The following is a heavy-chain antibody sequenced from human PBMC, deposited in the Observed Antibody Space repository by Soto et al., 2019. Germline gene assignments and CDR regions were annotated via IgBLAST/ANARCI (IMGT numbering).Heavy chain of an antibody. V-gene: IGHV3-48*01. Sequence: GGSLRLSCAASGFTFSSYSMNWVRQAPGKGLEWVSYISSSSNSIYYADSVKGRFTISRDNAKNSLHLQMNSLRAEDTAVYYCALPVGIAVASSLGWGQGTLVTVSS. D-gene: IGHD6-19*01. CDR1: GFTFSSYS. J-gene: IGHJ4*02. CDR2: ISSSSNSI. CDR3: ALPVGIAVASSLG.